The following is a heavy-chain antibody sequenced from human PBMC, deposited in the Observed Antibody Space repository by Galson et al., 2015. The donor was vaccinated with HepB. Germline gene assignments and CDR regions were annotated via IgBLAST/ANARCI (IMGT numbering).Heavy chain of an antibody. CDR1: GGSFSGYY. Sequence: TLSLTCAVYGGSFSGYYWNWIRQPPGKGLEWVGEINHGGRANYNPSLKSRLTFSLDTSNSHFPLRLRSVSAADTAVYYCARRAPISMFGQTQGFSPWGQGTLVIVSS. V-gene: IGHV4-34*01. J-gene: IGHJ5*02. CDR3: ARRAPISMFGQTQGFSP. CDR2: INHGGRA. D-gene: IGHD3-3*01.